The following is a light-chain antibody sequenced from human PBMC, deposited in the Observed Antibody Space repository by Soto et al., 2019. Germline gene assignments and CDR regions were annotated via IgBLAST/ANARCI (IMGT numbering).Light chain of an antibody. V-gene: IGLV2-14*01. Sequence: QSVLTQPASVSGSPGQSITISCTGTRNDVGGYNYVSWYQLHPGKAPKLIIFEVTERPSGISYRFSGSKSGNTASLTISGLQAEDEADYSCSSYTTSATYVFGTGTNVTVL. CDR2: EVT. CDR3: SSYTTSATYV. J-gene: IGLJ1*01. CDR1: RNDVGGYNY.